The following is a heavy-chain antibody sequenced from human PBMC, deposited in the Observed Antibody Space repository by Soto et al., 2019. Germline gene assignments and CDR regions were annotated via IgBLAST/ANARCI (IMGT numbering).Heavy chain of an antibody. J-gene: IGHJ3*02. D-gene: IGHD1-26*01. CDR2: IYYSGST. V-gene: IGHV4-59*08. CDR1: GGSISPNY. Sequence: QVQLQESGPGLVKPSETLSLSCTVSGGSISPNYWSWIRQPPGKGLEWIGYIYYSGSTTYNPALKSRVTISVDTSKNQFSLKLNSVTTADTAVYYCARLAGNYFQAFDIWGQGTMVTVSS. CDR3: ARLAGNYFQAFDI.